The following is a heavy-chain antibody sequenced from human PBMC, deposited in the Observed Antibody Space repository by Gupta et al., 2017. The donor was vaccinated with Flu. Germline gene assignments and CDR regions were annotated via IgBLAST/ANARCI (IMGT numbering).Heavy chain of an antibody. D-gene: IGHD6-6*01. CDR2: IYYSGST. V-gene: IGHV4-59*08. CDR1: GGSISSYY. J-gene: IGHJ4*02. Sequence: QVQLQESGPGLVKPSETLSLTCTVPGGSISSYYWSWIRQPPGKGLEWIGYIYYSGSTNYNPSLKSRVTISVDTSKNQFSLKLSSVTAADTAVYYCAIRHSSSPSRDYWGQGTLVTVSS. CDR3: AIRHSSSPSRDY.